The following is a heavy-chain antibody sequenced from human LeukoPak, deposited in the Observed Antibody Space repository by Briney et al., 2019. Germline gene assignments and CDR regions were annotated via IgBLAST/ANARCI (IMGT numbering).Heavy chain of an antibody. J-gene: IGHJ6*02. Sequence: SDTLSLTCAFSVGSINSGNGWGWVRPSPGKGLEWIGEIYHNGPPNYNPSLKSRVTISADTFKTHFSLKMTSVTAADTAVYYCATAPILRGEGGEHYKYGMDVWGQGTTVIVSS. CDR3: ATAPILRGEGGEHYKYGMDV. CDR1: VGSINSGNG. CDR2: IYHNGPP. V-gene: IGHV4-4*02. D-gene: IGHD2-2*02.